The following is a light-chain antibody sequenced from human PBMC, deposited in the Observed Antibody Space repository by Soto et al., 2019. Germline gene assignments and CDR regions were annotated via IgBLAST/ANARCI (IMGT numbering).Light chain of an antibody. Sequence: NFMLTQPHCVSESPGKTVTISCTRSSGSIASNYVQWYQQRPGSAPTTVIYEDNQRPSGVPDRFSGSTDGSSNSASLTISGLQTEDEADYYCQSYDSSTVVFGGGTKVTVL. CDR2: EDN. CDR1: SGSIASNY. V-gene: IGLV6-57*04. CDR3: QSYDSSTVV. J-gene: IGLJ2*01.